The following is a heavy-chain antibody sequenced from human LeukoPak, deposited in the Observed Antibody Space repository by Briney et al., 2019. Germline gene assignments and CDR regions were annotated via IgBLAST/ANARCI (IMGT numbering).Heavy chain of an antibody. V-gene: IGHV3-23*01. CDR3: AKDAGIGAGGIFEY. J-gene: IGHJ4*02. CDR2: ISGTGGST. CDR1: GFTFSSYA. Sequence: PGGSLRLSCAASGFTFSSYAMSWVRQAPGKGLEWVSVISGTGGSTYHADSVKGRFTISRDNSKNTLYLQMNSLRAEDTAVYYCAKDAGIGAGGIFEYWGQGTLVTVSS. D-gene: IGHD6-13*01.